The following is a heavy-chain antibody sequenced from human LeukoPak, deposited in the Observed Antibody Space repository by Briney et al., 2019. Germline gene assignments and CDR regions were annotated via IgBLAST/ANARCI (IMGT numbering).Heavy chain of an antibody. D-gene: IGHD6-19*01. CDR2: ISSSGSTI. Sequence: GGSLRLSCAASGFTFSIYSMNWVRQAPGKGLEWVSYISSSGSTIYYADSVKGRFTISRDNAKNSLYLQMNSLRAEDTAVYYCARDQGKAVAGTSFDYWGQGTLVTVSS. V-gene: IGHV3-48*04. J-gene: IGHJ4*02. CDR3: ARDQGKAVAGTSFDY. CDR1: GFTFSIYS.